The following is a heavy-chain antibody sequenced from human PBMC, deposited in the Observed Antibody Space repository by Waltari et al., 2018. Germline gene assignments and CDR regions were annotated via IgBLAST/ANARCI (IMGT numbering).Heavy chain of an antibody. V-gene: IGHV3-9*01. CDR3: AKDYDRLDTLTAFYGDAFDV. CDR2: ISWNRGSR. J-gene: IGHJ3*01. D-gene: IGHD3-9*01. Sequence: EVQLVESGGGLVQPGRSLRLSCAASGFTFEDYAMHWVRQAPGKGLEWCAGISWNRGSRGYADPGKGRFTISRDNAKNSLYLQMNSLRPEDTALYYCAKDYDRLDTLTAFYGDAFDVWGQGTMVTVSS. CDR1: GFTFEDYA.